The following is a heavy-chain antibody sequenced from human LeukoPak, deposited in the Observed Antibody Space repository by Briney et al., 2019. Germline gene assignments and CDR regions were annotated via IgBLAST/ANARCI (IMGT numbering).Heavy chain of an antibody. J-gene: IGHJ4*02. CDR1: GGSISSYY. D-gene: IGHD5-18*01. V-gene: IGHV4-59*01. CDR2: IYYSGST. CDR3: AALSEARGYSYGIFDY. Sequence: SETLSLTCTVSGGSISSYYWSWIRQPPGKGLEWIGYIYYSGSTNYNPSLKSRVTISVDTSENQFSLKLSSVTAADTAVYYCAALSEARGYSYGIFDYWGQGTLVTVSS.